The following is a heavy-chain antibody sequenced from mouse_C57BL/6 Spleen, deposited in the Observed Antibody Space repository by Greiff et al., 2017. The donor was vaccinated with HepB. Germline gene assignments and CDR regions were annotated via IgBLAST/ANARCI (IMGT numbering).Heavy chain of an antibody. V-gene: IGHV2-5*01. Sequence: VKLMESGPGLVQPSQSLSITCTVSGFSLPSYGVHWVRQSPGKGLEWLGVIWRGGSTDYNAAFMSRLSITKDNSKSQVFFKMNSLQADDTAIYYGAKSSSGYVDWFAYWGQGTLVTVSA. CDR2: IWRGGST. D-gene: IGHD3-2*02. J-gene: IGHJ3*01. CDR3: AKSSSGYVDWFAY. CDR1: GFSLPSYG.